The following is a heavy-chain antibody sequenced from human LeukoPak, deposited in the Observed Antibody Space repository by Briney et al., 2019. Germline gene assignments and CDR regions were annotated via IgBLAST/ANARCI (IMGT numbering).Heavy chain of an antibody. D-gene: IGHD1-1*01. CDR2: ISANDGKT. Sequence: SVKVSCKASGFVFTSYGFTWVRQAPGQGLEWMGWISANDGKTHYSEKHQGRVTMSTDTVTSTAYMELRSLRSDDTAVYYCARELHVERDDYWGQGTLVTVSS. CDR1: GFVFTSYG. CDR3: ARELHVERDDY. J-gene: IGHJ4*02. V-gene: IGHV1-18*01.